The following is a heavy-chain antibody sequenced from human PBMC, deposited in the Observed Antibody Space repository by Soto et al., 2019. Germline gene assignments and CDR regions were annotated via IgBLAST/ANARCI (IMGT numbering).Heavy chain of an antibody. Sequence: GESLKISCTGFGYTFTTFWISWVRQMPGKGLEWMGRINPRDSYVNYSPSFQGHVTISLDKSISTAYLQWGSLKASDTAMYYCARLFCSTTTCDSWFDPWGQGTLVTVSS. V-gene: IGHV5-10-1*01. D-gene: IGHD2-2*01. CDR2: INPRDSYV. CDR1: GYTFTTFW. CDR3: ARLFCSTTTCDSWFDP. J-gene: IGHJ5*02.